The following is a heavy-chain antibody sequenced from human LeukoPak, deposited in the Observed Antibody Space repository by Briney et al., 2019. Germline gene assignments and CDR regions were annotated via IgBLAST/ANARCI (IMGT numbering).Heavy chain of an antibody. D-gene: IGHD5-24*01. V-gene: IGHV1-69*05. CDR3: ATGRWLQLGYYYYYMDV. Sequence: ASVKVSCKASGGTFSSYAISWVRQAPGQGLEWMGGIIPIFGTATYAQKLQGRVTNTTDESTSTAYMELSSLRSEDTAVYYCATGRWLQLGYYYYYMDVWGKGTTVTVSS. CDR2: IIPIFGTA. CDR1: GGTFSSYA. J-gene: IGHJ6*03.